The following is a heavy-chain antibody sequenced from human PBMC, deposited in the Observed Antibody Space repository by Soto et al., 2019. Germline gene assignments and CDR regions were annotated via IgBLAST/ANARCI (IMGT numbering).Heavy chain of an antibody. D-gene: IGHD3-22*01. CDR3: AREYYYDSSGYYPNWFDP. Sequence: QVQLQESGPGLVKPSETLSLTCTVSGGSVSSGSYYWSWIRQPPGKGLEWIGYIYYSGSTNYNPPLKSRVTISVDTSKNQFSLKLSSVTAADTAVYYCAREYYYDSSGYYPNWFDPWGQGTLVTVSS. V-gene: IGHV4-61*01. CDR1: GGSVSSGSYY. J-gene: IGHJ5*02. CDR2: IYYSGST.